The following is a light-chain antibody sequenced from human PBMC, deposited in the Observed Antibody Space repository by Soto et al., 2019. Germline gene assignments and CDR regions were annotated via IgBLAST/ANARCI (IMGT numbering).Light chain of an antibody. V-gene: IGKV1-39*01. CDR1: QSISSY. CDR3: QQSYNTPYT. CDR2: AAS. Sequence: DIQMTQSPSSLSASVGDRVTITCRAYQSISSYLNWYQHKSGKAPKLLIYAASSLQSGVPSRFSGSGSGTDFTLSISSLQPEDFASYYCQQSYNTPYTFGQGTKVDI. J-gene: IGKJ2*01.